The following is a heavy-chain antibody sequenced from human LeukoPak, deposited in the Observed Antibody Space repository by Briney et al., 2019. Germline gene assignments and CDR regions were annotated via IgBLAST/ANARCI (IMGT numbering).Heavy chain of an antibody. Sequence: GGSLRLSCTASGFTFSDFSMNWVRQAPGKGLEWLPYIGYIPTTIFYADSVKGRFTISRDNAKNSLDLQMNSLRDEDTAVYYCVRDEAYAFDVWGQGTVVTVSS. CDR2: IGYIPTTI. V-gene: IGHV3-48*02. J-gene: IGHJ3*01. CDR3: VRDEAYAFDV. CDR1: GFTFSDFS.